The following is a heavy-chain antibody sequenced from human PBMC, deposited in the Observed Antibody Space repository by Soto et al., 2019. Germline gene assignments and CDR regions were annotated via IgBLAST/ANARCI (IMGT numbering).Heavy chain of an antibody. CDR1: GFTFGIYW. J-gene: IGHJ4*02. Sequence: EVQLVESGGDLVQPGGSLRLSCAASGFTFGIYWMSWVRQAPGTGLEWVANIKQDGSEKYYVDSVKGRFTISRDNAKNSLYLQMNSLRVEDTAVYYCARDASGVPVDYWGQGTLVTVSS. D-gene: IGHD2-2*01. CDR3: ARDASGVPVDY. CDR2: IKQDGSEK. V-gene: IGHV3-7*01.